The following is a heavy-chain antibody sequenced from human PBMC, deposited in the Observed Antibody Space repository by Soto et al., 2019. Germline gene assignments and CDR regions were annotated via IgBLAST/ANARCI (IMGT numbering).Heavy chain of an antibody. Sequence: GASLRLSCAASGFTFSSYAMSWVRQAPGKGLEWVSAISGSGGSTYYADSVKGRFTISRDNSKNTLYLQMNSLRAEDTAVYYCAKGEKSGYDFWSGYHPLDYYYGMDVWGQGTTVTVSS. D-gene: IGHD3-3*01. CDR3: AKGEKSGYDFWSGYHPLDYYYGMDV. CDR2: ISGSGGST. CDR1: GFTFSSYA. J-gene: IGHJ6*02. V-gene: IGHV3-23*01.